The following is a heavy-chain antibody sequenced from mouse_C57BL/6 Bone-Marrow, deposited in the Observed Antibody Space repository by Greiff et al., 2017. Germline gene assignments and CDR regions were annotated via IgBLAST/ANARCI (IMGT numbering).Heavy chain of an antibody. CDR2: IDPENGDT. V-gene: IGHV14-4*01. CDR3: TTGDDYERNYAMDY. Sequence: EVKLQESGAELVRPGASVKLSCTASGFNIKDDYMHWVKQRPEQGLEWIGWIDPENGDTEYASKFQGKATITADTSSNTAYLQLSSLTSEDTAVYYYTTGDDYERNYAMDYWGQGTSVTVSS. D-gene: IGHD2-4*01. CDR1: GFNIKDDY. J-gene: IGHJ4*01.